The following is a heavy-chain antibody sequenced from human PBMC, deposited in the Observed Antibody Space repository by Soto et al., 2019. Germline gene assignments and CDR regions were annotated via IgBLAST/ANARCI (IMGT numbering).Heavy chain of an antibody. D-gene: IGHD3-22*01. J-gene: IGHJ4*02. CDR2: ISSSSSYI. Sequence: GGSLRLSCAASGFTFSSYNMNWVRQAPGKGLEWVSSISSSSSYIYYADSVKGRFTISRDNAKNSLYLQMSSLRAEDTAVYYCARVHYYDSSAYYLWGQGTLVTVPS. CDR1: GFTFSSYN. V-gene: IGHV3-21*01. CDR3: ARVHYYDSSAYYL.